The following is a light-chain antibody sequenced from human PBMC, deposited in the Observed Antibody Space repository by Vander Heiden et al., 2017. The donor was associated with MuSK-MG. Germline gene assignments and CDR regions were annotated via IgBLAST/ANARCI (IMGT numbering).Light chain of an antibody. J-gene: IGKJ4*01. Sequence: ETVMTQSPAILSVSPGERATLSCRAGQSVSNNLAWYQQKPGQAPRLLIYGASTRAAGIPARFSGSGSGTDFTLTINSLQSEDFAVYYCQQYNNWPLTFGGGTKVEIK. CDR3: QQYNNWPLT. CDR2: GAS. V-gene: IGKV3-15*01. CDR1: QSVSNN.